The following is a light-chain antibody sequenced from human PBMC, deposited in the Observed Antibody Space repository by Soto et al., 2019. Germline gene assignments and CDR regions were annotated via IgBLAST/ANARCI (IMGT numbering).Light chain of an antibody. J-gene: IGKJ4*01. CDR2: GAS. V-gene: IGKV3-15*01. CDR3: QQYNSWPPLT. CDR1: QSVSSN. Sequence: EIVMTQSPATLSVSPGERATLSCRASQSVSSNLAWYQQKPGQAPRLLIYGASTRASGIPARFSGSGSGTDVTITISSVQSEDFAVYYCQQYNSWPPLTVGGGTKVEIK.